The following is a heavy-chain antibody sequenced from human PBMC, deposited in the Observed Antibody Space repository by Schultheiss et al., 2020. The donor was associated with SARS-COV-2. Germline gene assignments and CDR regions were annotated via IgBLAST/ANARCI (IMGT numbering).Heavy chain of an antibody. CDR2: INHSGST. Sequence: SETLSLTCAVFGESFSGFSWTWIRQSPGKGLEWIGEINHSGSTNYNPSLKSRVTISVDTSKNQFSLKLSSVTAADTAVYYCAISPNYYDSSGYAPWPLGTLVTVSS. CDR3: AISPNYYDSSGYAP. J-gene: IGHJ5*02. CDR1: GESFSGFS. V-gene: IGHV4-34*01. D-gene: IGHD3-22*01.